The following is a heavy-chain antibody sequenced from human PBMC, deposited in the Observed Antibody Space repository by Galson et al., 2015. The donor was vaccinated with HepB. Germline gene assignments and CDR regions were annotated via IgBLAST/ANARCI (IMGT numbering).Heavy chain of an antibody. J-gene: IGHJ6*02. CDR3: AREPAGIYGSGSFEGMDV. V-gene: IGHV3-48*01. CDR1: GFTFSSYG. CDR2: ISSSTSV. D-gene: IGHD3-10*01. Sequence: SLRLSCAASGFTFSSYGMNWVRQAPGKGLEWISFISSSTSVYYADSAKGRITTSRDNARNSLYLQMTSLRSDDTAVYYCAREPAGIYGSGSFEGMDVWGQGTTVTVSS.